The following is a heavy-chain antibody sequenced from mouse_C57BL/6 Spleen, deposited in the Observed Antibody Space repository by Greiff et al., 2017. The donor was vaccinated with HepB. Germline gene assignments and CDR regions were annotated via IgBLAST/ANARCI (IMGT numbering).Heavy chain of an antibody. J-gene: IGHJ2*01. V-gene: IGHV1-20*01. CDR2: INPYNGDT. Sequence: EVKLMESGPELVKPGDSVKISCKASGYSFTGYFMNWVMQSHGKSLEWIGRINPYNGDTFYNQKFKGKATLTVDKSSSTAHMELRSLTSEDSAVYYCARGVYDYLDYWGQGTTLTVSS. D-gene: IGHD2-3*01. CDR1: GYSFTGYF. CDR3: ARGVYDYLDY.